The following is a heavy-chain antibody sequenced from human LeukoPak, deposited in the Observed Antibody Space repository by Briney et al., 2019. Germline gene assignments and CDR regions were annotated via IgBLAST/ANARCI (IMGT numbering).Heavy chain of an antibody. CDR2: INHSGST. V-gene: IGHV4-34*01. J-gene: IGHJ4*02. CDR1: GGSFSGYY. D-gene: IGHD3-10*01. CDR3: ARGRGYPPRLWFGEQTFDY. Sequence: TSETLSLTCAVYGGSFSGYYWSWIRQPPGKGLEWIGEINHSGSTNYNPSLKSRVTISVDTSKNQFSLKLSSVTAADTAVYYCARGRGYPPRLWFGEQTFDYWGQGTLVTVSS.